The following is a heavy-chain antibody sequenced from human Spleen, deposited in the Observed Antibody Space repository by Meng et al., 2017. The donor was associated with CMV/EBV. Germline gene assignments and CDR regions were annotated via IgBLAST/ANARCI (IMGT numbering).Heavy chain of an antibody. J-gene: IGHJ4*02. Sequence: VRRVGVGGGVCQPGRSLILSCAASGVTLSSYAMHWVRQAPGKGLEWVAVISYDGSNKYYADSVKGRFTISRDNSKNTLYLQMNSLRAEDTAVYYCARDGSYWGQGTLVTVSS. D-gene: IGHD3-10*01. CDR2: ISYDGSNK. V-gene: IGHV3-30-3*01. CDR3: ARDGSY. CDR1: GVTLSSYA.